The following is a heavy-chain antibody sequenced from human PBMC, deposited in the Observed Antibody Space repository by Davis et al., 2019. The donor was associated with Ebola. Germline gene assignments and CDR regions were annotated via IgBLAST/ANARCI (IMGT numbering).Heavy chain of an antibody. D-gene: IGHD2-2*01. V-gene: IGHV7-4-1*02. CDR3: ARVRCSSTSCRGMDV. Sequence: ASVKVSCKASGYTFITYYIHWVRQAPGQGLEWMGWINTNTGNPTYAQGFTGRFVFSLDTSVSTAYLQISSLKAEDTAVYYCARVRCSSTSCRGMDVWGKGTTVTVSS. J-gene: IGHJ6*04. CDR2: INTNTGNP. CDR1: GYTFITYY.